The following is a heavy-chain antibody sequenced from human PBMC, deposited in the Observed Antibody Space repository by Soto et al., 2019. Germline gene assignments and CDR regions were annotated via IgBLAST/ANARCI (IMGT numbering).Heavy chain of an antibody. CDR1: GGSISGYY. CDR2: INHSGVT. Sequence: SETLSLTCTVSGGSISGYYWSWIRQPPGKGLEWIGEINHSGVTNYKPSLKRRVTISVDTSKNQFSLQLKSVTAADTALYYCAGFSGSYYYAMDVWGQGSTVTVSS. CDR3: AGFSGSYYYAMDV. V-gene: IGHV4-34*01. D-gene: IGHD6-19*01. J-gene: IGHJ6*02.